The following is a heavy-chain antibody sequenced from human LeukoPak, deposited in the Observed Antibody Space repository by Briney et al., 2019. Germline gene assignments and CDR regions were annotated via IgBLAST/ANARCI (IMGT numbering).Heavy chain of an antibody. CDR3: ARDRAVTQDWVEFDP. CDR2: IRDSGDT. J-gene: IGHJ5*02. D-gene: IGHD4-17*01. CDR1: GFSVSNYY. V-gene: IGHV3-66*03. Sequence: GGSLRLSSAGSGFSVSNYYMSWVRQAPGKGLEWVSLIRDSGDTFYADSVKGRFTISRDNSKNTMYLQMNRLRVEDTAVYFCARDRAVTQDWVEFDPWGQGTLVTVSS.